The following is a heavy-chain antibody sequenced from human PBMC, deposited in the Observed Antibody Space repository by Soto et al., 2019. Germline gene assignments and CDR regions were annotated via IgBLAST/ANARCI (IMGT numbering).Heavy chain of an antibody. V-gene: IGHV3-23*01. CDR1: GFTFSSIA. Sequence: EVRLLESGGNLVQPGGSLRLSCAGSGFTFSSIAMSWVRRAPGKGLEWVSSVSGDGYASDYADSVKGRFTVSRHNSKNTLYLQMNSLRAEDTAVYYCAKRHYFGSGSFALATWGQGTLVTVSS. CDR3: AKRHYFGSGSFALAT. J-gene: IGHJ4*03. CDR2: VSGDGYAS. D-gene: IGHD3-10*01.